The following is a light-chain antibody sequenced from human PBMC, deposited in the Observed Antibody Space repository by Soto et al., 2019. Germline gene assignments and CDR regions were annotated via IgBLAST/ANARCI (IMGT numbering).Light chain of an antibody. V-gene: IGLV1-51*01. Sequence: QSVLTQPPSVSAAPGQKVTISCSGSSSNIGNNYVSWSQQLPGTAPKLLIYDNNKRPSGIPDRFSGSKSGTSATLGITGLQTGDEADYYCGTWDSSLSAGRFGGGTK. CDR1: SSNIGNNY. CDR3: GTWDSSLSAGR. J-gene: IGLJ2*01. CDR2: DNN.